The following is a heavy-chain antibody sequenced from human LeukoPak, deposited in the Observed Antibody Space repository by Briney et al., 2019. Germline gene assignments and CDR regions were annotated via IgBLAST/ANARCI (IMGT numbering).Heavy chain of an antibody. D-gene: IGHD3-10*02. CDR2: AGWAGGTT. CDR3: AKELDTMFFDY. CDR1: GFNFDRYT. J-gene: IGHJ4*02. Sequence: GGSLRLSCATSGFNFDRYTIHWVRQAPGKGLDLVSLAGWAGGTTFYSDSVRGRFTISRDSGKKSVYLQMNSLTTDDTAFYFCAKELDTMFFDYWGQGALVTVSS. V-gene: IGHV3-43*01.